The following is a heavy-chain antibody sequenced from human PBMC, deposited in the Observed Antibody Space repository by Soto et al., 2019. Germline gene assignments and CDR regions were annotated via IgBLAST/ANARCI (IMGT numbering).Heavy chain of an antibody. V-gene: IGHV3-74*01. Sequence: QLGGPLRLSCAASGFTFSSYWMHWVRQAPGKGLVWVSRINSDGSSTSYADSVKGRFTISRDNAKNTLYLQMNSLRAEDTAVYYCARGPRIAAARGDWFDPWGQGTLVTVSS. D-gene: IGHD6-13*01. CDR1: GFTFSSYW. CDR2: INSDGSST. CDR3: ARGPRIAAARGDWFDP. J-gene: IGHJ5*02.